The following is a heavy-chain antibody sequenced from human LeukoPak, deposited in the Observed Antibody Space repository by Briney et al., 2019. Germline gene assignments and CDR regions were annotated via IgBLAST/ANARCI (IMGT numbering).Heavy chain of an antibody. CDR2: INHSGST. D-gene: IGHD5-18*01. CDR1: GGSLSEYY. J-gene: IGHJ5*02. V-gene: IGHV4-34*01. Sequence: SETLSLTCAVYGGSLSEYYWSWIRQPPGKGLEWMGEINHSGSTNYNASLKSRVTISVDTSKNQFSLRLSSVAAADTAVYYCAPRGDIEHSYGYGKWFDPWGQGTRVTVSS. CDR3: APRGDIEHSYGYGKWFDP.